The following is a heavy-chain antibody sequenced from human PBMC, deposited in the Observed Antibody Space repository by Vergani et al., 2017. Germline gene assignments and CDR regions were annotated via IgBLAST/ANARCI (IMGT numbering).Heavy chain of an antibody. Sequence: EVQLVQSGAEVKKPGESLKISCQTSGYSFTNYWIGWVRQMPGKGLEWMGIIHPADSDTSYSPSFQGQVTISVDKSISIAYLQRSSLRASDSAMYYCARLYGRDSSGSKYFDYWGQGTLVTVSS. J-gene: IGHJ4*02. CDR1: GYSFTNYW. CDR3: ARLYGRDSSGSKYFDY. CDR2: IHPADSDT. D-gene: IGHD3-22*01. V-gene: IGHV5-51*01.